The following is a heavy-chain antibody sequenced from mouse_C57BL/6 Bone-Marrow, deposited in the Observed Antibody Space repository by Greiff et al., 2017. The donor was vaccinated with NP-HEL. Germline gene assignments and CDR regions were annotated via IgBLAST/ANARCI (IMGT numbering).Heavy chain of an antibody. Sequence: EVNVVESGGGLVQSGRSLRLSCATSGFTFSDFYMEWVRQAPGKGLEWIAASRNKANDYTTEYSASVKGRFIVSRDTSKSILYLQMNALRAEDTAIYYCARDNWNWYFDVWGTGTTVTVSS. CDR3: ARDNWNWYFDV. V-gene: IGHV7-1*01. CDR2: SRNKANDYTT. D-gene: IGHD4-1*01. CDR1: GFTFSDFY. J-gene: IGHJ1*03.